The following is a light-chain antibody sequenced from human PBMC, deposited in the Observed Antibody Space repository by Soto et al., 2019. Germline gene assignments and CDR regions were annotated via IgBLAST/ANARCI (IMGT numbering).Light chain of an antibody. V-gene: IGKV1-12*01. Sequence: DIQVTQSPSSVSASVGDRVTITCRASQDIAGYLAWYQHKPGKAPRLLISAASRLQSGVPPRFSGSGSGTEFTLTINSLRPEDFASYYCQQSYSSSPITFGPGTRLEIK. J-gene: IGKJ5*01. CDR1: QDIAGY. CDR2: AAS. CDR3: QQSYSSSPIT.